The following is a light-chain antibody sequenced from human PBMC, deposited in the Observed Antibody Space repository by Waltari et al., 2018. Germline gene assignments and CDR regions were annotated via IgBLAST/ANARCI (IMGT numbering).Light chain of an antibody. J-gene: IGKJ4*01. Sequence: ETGMTQSPDTLPVSAGERATLSCRASQSVSSNLAWYQHKPGQAPRLLIYGASIRATGIPARFSGSGSGTEFTLTISSLQSEDFAVYYCQQYNNWPLTFGGGTKVEIK. CDR1: QSVSSN. CDR2: GAS. CDR3: QQYNNWPLT. V-gene: IGKV3-15*01.